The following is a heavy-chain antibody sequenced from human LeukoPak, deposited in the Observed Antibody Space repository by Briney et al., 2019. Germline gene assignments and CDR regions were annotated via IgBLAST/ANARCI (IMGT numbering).Heavy chain of an antibody. CDR3: AKGSDRPYSYGLLDY. V-gene: IGHV1-46*01. CDR1: GYTFTGYY. J-gene: IGHJ4*02. CDR2: INPSGGST. Sequence: ASVKVSCKASGYTFTGYYMHWVRQAPGQGLEWMGIINPSGGSTSYAQKFQGRVTMTRDTSTSTVYMELSSLRSEDTAVYYCAKGSDRPYSYGLLDYWGQGTLVTVSS. D-gene: IGHD5-18*01.